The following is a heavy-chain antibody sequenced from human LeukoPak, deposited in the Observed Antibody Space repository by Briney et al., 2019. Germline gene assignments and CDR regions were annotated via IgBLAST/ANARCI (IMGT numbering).Heavy chain of an antibody. V-gene: IGHV4-61*02. CDR1: GGSISSGNYY. CDR2: IYSSGTT. CDR3: ARESDLSYYDRTDY. D-gene: IGHD3-22*01. Sequence: PSETLSLTCAVSGGSISSGNYYWSWIRQPAGKGLEWIGRIYSSGTTTYNPSLKSRVSISADTSKNQYSLRLTSVTVADTAVYFWARESDLSYYDRTDYLGQGTLVTVSS. J-gene: IGHJ4*02.